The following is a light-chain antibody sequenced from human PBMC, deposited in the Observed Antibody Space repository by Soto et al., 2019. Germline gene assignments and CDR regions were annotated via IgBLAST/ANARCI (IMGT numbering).Light chain of an antibody. V-gene: IGKV3-20*01. CDR1: QTVSGHL. CDR3: QQYGRFPIT. J-gene: IGKJ5*01. CDR2: GTS. Sequence: IVLTQSPGTLSLSPGAPAPLSCRARQTVSGHLLVWYQQKRGQTPRLLLFGTSNRATGIPDRFSGSGSGTDFTLTINRLDPEDFAVYYCQQYGRFPITFGQGTRLEIK.